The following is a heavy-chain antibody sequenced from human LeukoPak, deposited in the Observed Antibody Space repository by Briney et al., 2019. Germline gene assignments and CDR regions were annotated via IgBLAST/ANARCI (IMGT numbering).Heavy chain of an antibody. J-gene: IGHJ6*03. D-gene: IGHD1-26*01. Sequence: PSETLSLTCTVSGGSISSYYWSWIRQPPGKGLEWIGYIYYSGSTYYNPSLKSRVTISVDTSKNQFSLKLSSVTAADTAVYYCARDYPGGSYYYYYMDVWGKGTTVTVSS. CDR1: GGSISSYY. V-gene: IGHV4-59*01. CDR2: IYYSGST. CDR3: ARDYPGGSYYYYYMDV.